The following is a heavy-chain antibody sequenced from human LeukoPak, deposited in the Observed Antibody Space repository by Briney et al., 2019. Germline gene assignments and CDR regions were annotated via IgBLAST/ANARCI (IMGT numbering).Heavy chain of an antibody. J-gene: IGHJ4*02. V-gene: IGHV7-4-1*02. D-gene: IGHD3-9*01. CDR3: ARADYDILTGYEADDY. CDR1: GYTFTSYA. Sequence: ASVKVSCKASGYTFTSYAMNWVRQAPGQGLEWMGWINTNTGNPTYAQGFTGRFVFSSDTSVSTAYLQISSLKAEDTAVYYCARADYDILTGYEADDYWGQGTLVTVSS. CDR2: INTNTGNP.